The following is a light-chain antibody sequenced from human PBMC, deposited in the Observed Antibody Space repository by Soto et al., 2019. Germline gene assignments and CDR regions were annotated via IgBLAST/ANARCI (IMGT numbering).Light chain of an antibody. CDR3: QQYDNLTLT. CDR2: DAS. J-gene: IGKJ4*01. CDR1: QYISTY. V-gene: IGKV1-33*01. Sequence: DIHMTQSPSSLSASVGYILTITCRASQYISTYLNWYQQKKGKAPKLLIYDASNLETGVPSRLSGSGYGTDFTFTISSMQNEDIETYYCQQYDNLTLTFGGGTKVDI.